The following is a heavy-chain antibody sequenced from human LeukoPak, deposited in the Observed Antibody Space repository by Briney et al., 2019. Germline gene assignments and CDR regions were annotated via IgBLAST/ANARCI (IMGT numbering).Heavy chain of an antibody. D-gene: IGHD2-2*01. CDR2: INHSGST. V-gene: IGHV4-34*01. CDR1: GGSFSGYY. CDR3: ANRYCSSTSCFQFDY. J-gene: IGHJ4*02. Sequence: ASETLSLTCAVYGGSFSGYYWSWIRQPPGKGLEWIGEINHSGSTNYNPSLKSRVTISVDTSKNQFSLKLSSVTAADTAVYYCANRYCSSTSCFQFDYWGLGTLVTVSS.